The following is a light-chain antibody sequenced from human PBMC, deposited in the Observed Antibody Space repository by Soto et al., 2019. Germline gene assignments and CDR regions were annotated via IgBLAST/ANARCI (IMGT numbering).Light chain of an antibody. Sequence: QSVLTQPPSVSGSPGQSVTISCTGTSTDVVSYNRVSWYQQPPGTAPKLMLYEVSKRPSGVPDRFSGSKSGNTASLTISGLQAADEADYYCSLYTSENAYVFGTGTKVTVL. CDR1: STDVVSYNR. CDR2: EVS. J-gene: IGLJ1*01. V-gene: IGLV2-18*01. CDR3: SLYTSENAYV.